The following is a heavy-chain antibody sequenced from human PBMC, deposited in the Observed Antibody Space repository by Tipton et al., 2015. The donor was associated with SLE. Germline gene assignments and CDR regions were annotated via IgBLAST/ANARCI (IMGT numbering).Heavy chain of an antibody. J-gene: IGHJ4*02. D-gene: IGHD2-15*01. V-gene: IGHV4-59*08. CDR2: IYYSGST. Sequence: TLSLTCTVSGGSISSYYWSWIRQPPGKGLEWIGYIYYSGSTNYNPSLKSRVTISVDTSKNQFSLKLSSVTAADTAVYYCASGYCSGATCRFDYWGQGTLVTVSS. CDR1: GGSISSYY. CDR3: ASGYCSGATCRFDY.